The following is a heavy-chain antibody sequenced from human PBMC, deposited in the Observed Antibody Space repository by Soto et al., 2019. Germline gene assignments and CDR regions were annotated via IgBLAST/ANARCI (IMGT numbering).Heavy chain of an antibody. CDR2: IKSKTDGGTT. CDR1: GFTFSNAW. J-gene: IGHJ3*02. D-gene: IGHD2-21*02. Sequence: GGSLRLSCAASGFTFSNAWMNWVRQAPGKGLEWVGRIKSKTDGGTTDYAAPVKGRFTISRDDSKTTLYLQMNSLKTEDTAVYYCTTDSPLFIVVVTADAFDIWGQGTMVTVSS. V-gene: IGHV3-15*07. CDR3: TTDSPLFIVVVTADAFDI.